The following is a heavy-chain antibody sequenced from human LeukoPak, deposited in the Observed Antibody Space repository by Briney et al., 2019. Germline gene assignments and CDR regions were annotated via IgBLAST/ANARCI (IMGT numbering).Heavy chain of an antibody. D-gene: IGHD3-3*01. Sequence: SVKVSCKASGGTFSSYAISWVRQAPGQGLEWMGGIIPIFGTANYAQKFQGRVTITTDESASTAYMELSSLRSEDTAVYYCARESVITIFGVVIFRPLFDYWGQGTLVTVSS. V-gene: IGHV1-69*05. CDR3: ARESVITIFGVVIFRPLFDY. CDR1: GGTFSSYA. J-gene: IGHJ4*02. CDR2: IIPIFGTA.